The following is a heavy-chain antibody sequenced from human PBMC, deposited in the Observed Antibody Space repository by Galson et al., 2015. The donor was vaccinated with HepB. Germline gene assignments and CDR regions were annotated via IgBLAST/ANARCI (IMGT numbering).Heavy chain of an antibody. CDR3: ARGGIWSRAQSIDY. D-gene: IGHD2-15*01. V-gene: IGHV4-61*01. CDR2: IYYSGST. CDR1: GGSVSSGSYY. Sequence: LSLTCTVSGGSVSSGSYYWSWIRQPPGKGLEWIGYIYYSGSTNYNPSLKSRVTISVDTSKNQFSLKLSSVTAADTAVYYCARGGIWSRAQSIDYWGQGTLVTVSS. J-gene: IGHJ4*02.